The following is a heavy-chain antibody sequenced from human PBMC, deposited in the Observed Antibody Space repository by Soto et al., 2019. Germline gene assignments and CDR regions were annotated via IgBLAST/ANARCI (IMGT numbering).Heavy chain of an antibody. J-gene: IGHJ4*02. CDR1: GFVLSSYS. CDR2: IGTGTRTR. V-gene: IGHV3-48*01. Sequence: PGGSLRLSCAASGFVLSSYSMSWVRQAPGKGLEWVSYIGTGTRTRYYADSVKGRFTISRDNGKNSLFLQMNSLGAEDTALYYCARSYSYGFGYWGQGTLVTVSS. CDR3: ARSYSYGFGY. D-gene: IGHD5-18*01.